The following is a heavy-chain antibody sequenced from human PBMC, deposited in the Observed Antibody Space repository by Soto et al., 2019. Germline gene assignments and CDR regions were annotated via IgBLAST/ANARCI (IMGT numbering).Heavy chain of an antibody. CDR2: MNPANGHT. CDR3: ARGYPYSSGP. Sequence: GASVKVSCKASGFIFSNYDITWVRQASGQGLEWMGWMNPANGHTGYAQKFQGRVTMTRDTSISTAYMELSSLRSDDTAVYYCARGYPYSSGPWGQGTLVTVSS. D-gene: IGHD6-19*01. J-gene: IGHJ5*02. CDR1: GFIFSNYD. V-gene: IGHV1-8*01.